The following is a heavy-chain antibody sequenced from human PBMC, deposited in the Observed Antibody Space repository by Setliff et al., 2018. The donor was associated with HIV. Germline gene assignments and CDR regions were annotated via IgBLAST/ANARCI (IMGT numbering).Heavy chain of an antibody. J-gene: IGHJ3*02. CDR3: ARSDCSSVRCYLGHAFEI. Sequence: GASVKVSCKASGGTFSDYTVNWVRQAPGQGLEWMGRIIPIIGTENYAQKFQGRVTITADKSTSTAYMELNSLRSDDTAIYYCARSDCSSVRCYLGHAFEIWGQGTMVTVSS. D-gene: IGHD2-15*01. CDR1: GGTFSDYT. V-gene: IGHV1-69*08. CDR2: IIPIIGTE.